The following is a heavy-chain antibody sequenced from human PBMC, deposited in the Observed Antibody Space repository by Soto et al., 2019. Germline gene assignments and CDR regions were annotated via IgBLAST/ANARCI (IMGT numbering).Heavy chain of an antibody. Sequence: TLSLTCTVSGGSISSGGYYWSWIRQHPGKGLGWIGYIYYSGSTYYNPSLKSRVTISVDTSKNQFSLKLSSVTAADTAVYYCARGLELSRSYDYWGQGTLVTVSS. CDR1: GGSISSGGYY. J-gene: IGHJ4*02. CDR2: IYYSGST. V-gene: IGHV4-31*03. D-gene: IGHD1-7*01. CDR3: ARGLELSRSYDY.